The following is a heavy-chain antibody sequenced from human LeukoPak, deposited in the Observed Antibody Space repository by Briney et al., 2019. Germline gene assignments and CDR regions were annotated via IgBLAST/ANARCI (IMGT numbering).Heavy chain of an antibody. CDR2: IYYSGST. D-gene: IGHD3-22*01. J-gene: IGHJ3*02. CDR1: GGSISSGGYY. Sequence: PSETLSLTCTVSGGSISSGGYYWSWIRQHPGKGLEWIGYIYYSGSTYYNPSLKSRVTISVDTSKNQFSLKLSSVTAADTAVYYCARSSGYYADAFDTWGQGTMVTVSS. V-gene: IGHV4-31*03. CDR3: ARSSGYYADAFDT.